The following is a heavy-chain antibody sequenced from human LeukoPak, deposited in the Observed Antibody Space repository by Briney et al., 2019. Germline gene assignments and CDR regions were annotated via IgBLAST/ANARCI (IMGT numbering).Heavy chain of an antibody. V-gene: IGHV7-4-1*02. D-gene: IGHD4-11*01. Sequence: ASVNVSCMASGHTLSSYAMNWVRQAPGQGLEWMGWINTNSGNPTYAQDFTGRFVFSLDTSVSTAYLQISSLKAEDTAVYYCARAPTLDYWGQGTLVTVSS. CDR3: ARAPTLDY. J-gene: IGHJ4*02. CDR1: GHTLSSYA. CDR2: INTNSGNP.